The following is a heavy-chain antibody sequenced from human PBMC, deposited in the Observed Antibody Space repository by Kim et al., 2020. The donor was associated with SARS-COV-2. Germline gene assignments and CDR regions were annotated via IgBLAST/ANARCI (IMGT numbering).Heavy chain of an antibody. D-gene: IGHD6-13*01. V-gene: IGHV3-21*01. CDR2: ISSSSSYI. CDR1: GFTFSSYS. J-gene: IGHJ4*02. Sequence: GGSLRLSCAASGFTFSSYSMNWVRQAPGKGLEWVSSISSSSSYIYYADSVKGRFTISRDNAKNSLYLQMNSLRAEDTAVYYCARLYSSSWYVNFDYWGQGTLVTVSS. CDR3: ARLYSSSWYVNFDY.